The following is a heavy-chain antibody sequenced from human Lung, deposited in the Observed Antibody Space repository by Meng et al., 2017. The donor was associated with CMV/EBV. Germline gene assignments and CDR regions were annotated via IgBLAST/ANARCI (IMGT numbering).Heavy chain of an antibody. CDR3: AREQGAMGGNYYYAMDV. CDR1: GFIFSNYC. CDR2: IKEDGSEK. D-gene: IGHD3-10*01. Sequence: GGSLRLSCAASGFIFSNYCMTWVRQAPGKGLEWVANIKEDGSEKSYVDSVKGRFTISRDNAKNSLSLEMNSLRAENMAVYYCAREQGAMGGNYYYAMDVWGQGXTVTVSS. V-gene: IGHV3-7*01. J-gene: IGHJ6*02.